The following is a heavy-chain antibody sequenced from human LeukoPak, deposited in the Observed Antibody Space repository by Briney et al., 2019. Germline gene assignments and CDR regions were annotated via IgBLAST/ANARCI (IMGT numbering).Heavy chain of an antibody. J-gene: IGHJ5*02. CDR2: ISYDGSNK. V-gene: IGHV3-30-3*01. Sequence: PGGSLRLSCAASGFTFSSYAMHWVRQAPGKGLEWVAVISYDGSNKYYADSVKGRFTISRDNSKNTLYLQMNSLRAEDTAVYYCARGNLMRYSSSSHNRWFDPWGQGTLVTVSS. CDR3: ARGNLMRYSSSSHNRWFDP. CDR1: GFTFSSYA. D-gene: IGHD6-6*01.